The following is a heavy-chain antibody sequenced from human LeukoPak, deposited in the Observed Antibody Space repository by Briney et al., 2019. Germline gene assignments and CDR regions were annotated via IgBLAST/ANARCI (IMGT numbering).Heavy chain of an antibody. V-gene: IGHV4-31*03. J-gene: IGHJ4*02. D-gene: IGHD7-27*01. CDR3: ARGTGDPHFDY. CDR2: IYYSGST. Sequence: PSETLSLTCTVSGGSISSGGYYWSWIRQHPGKGLEWIGYIYYSGSTYYNPTLKSRVTISVDTSKNQFSLKLSSVTAADTAVYYCARGTGDPHFDYWGQGTLVTVSS. CDR1: GGSISSGGYY.